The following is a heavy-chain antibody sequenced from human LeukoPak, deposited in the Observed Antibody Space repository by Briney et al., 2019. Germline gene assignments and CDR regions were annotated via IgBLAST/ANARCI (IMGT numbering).Heavy chain of an antibody. CDR3: ARGFRDTAMFLDY. J-gene: IGHJ4*02. D-gene: IGHD5-18*01. V-gene: IGHV3-66*01. CDR2: IYSGGTT. Sequence: GGSLRLSCAASGFIVKNRYMSWVRQAPGKGLEWVSVIYSGGTTHYAESVRGRFTISRDNAENSLYLQLNTMRAEDTAVYYCARGFRDTAMFLDYWGQGTLVTVSS. CDR1: GFIVKNRY.